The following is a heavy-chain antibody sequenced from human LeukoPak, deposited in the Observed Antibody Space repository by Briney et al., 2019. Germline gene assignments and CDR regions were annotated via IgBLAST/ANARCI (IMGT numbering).Heavy chain of an antibody. V-gene: IGHV3-23*01. CDR3: AKDPNNIVVVPAATTDY. D-gene: IGHD2-2*01. J-gene: IGHJ4*02. Sequence: PGGSLRLSCAASGFTFSSYGMNWVRQAPGKGLEWVSAISGSGGSTYYADSVKGRFTISRDNSKNTLYLQMNSLRAEDTAVYYCAKDPNNIVVVPAATTDYWGQGTLVTVSS. CDR1: GFTFSSYG. CDR2: ISGSGGST.